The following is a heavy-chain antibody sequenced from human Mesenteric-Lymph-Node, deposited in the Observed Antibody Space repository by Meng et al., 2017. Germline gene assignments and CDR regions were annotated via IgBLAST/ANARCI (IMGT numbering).Heavy chain of an antibody. D-gene: IGHD3-22*01. CDR2: IYYTGDT. Sequence: SETLSLTCTVSGDSISPYYWSWIRQPPGKGLEWIGHIYYTGDTNYNPSLKSRATLSVDTSKNQFSLRLNSVTAADTAVYYCARVPWDSSGLIGTFDYWGQGTLVTVSS. V-gene: IGHV4-59*01. CDR1: GDSISPYY. CDR3: ARVPWDSSGLIGTFDY. J-gene: IGHJ4*02.